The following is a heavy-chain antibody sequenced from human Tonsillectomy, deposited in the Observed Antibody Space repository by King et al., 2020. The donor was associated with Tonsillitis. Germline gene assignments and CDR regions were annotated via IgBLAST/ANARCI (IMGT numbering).Heavy chain of an antibody. CDR3: ARRKLGQIESAVTGSHYCYFLDV. Sequence: QLVQSGAEVKKPGESLKVSCTGSGYSFSSYWIAWVRQMPGKGLEWVGIIYPGDSDIRYSPSFQGQVTISADKSISTAYLQWSSLKASDTAMYYCARRKLGQIESAVTGSHYCYFLDVWGKGATVTVSS. J-gene: IGHJ6*04. CDR1: GYSFSSYW. V-gene: IGHV5-51*03. CDR2: IYPGDSDI. D-gene: IGHD6-19*01.